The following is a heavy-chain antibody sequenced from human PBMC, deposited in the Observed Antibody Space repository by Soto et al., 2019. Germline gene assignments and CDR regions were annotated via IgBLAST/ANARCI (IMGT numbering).Heavy chain of an antibody. CDR3: ARDRKVTGRSDAFDI. CDR1: VFTFSSYS. Sequence: WWSLRLSCSASVFTFSSYSMNWFRQAPGKGLEWVSSISSSSSYIYYADSVKGRFTISRDNAKNSLYLQMNSLRAEDTAVYYCARDRKVTGRSDAFDIWGQGTMVTVSS. J-gene: IGHJ3*02. D-gene: IGHD1-20*01. CDR2: ISSSSSYI. V-gene: IGHV3-21*01.